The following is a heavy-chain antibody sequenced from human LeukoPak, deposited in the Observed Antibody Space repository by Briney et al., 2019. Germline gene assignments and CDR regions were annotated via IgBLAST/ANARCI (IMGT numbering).Heavy chain of an antibody. CDR2: ISYDGSNK. V-gene: IGHV3-30-3*01. Sequence: GGSLRLSCAASGFTFSSYAMHWVRQAPGKGLEWVAVISYDGSNKYYADSVKGRFTISRDNSKNTLYLQMNSLRAEDTAVYYCARDLTHIVVVPAPGYWGQGTLVTVSS. D-gene: IGHD2-2*01. CDR1: GFTFSSYA. J-gene: IGHJ4*02. CDR3: ARDLTHIVVVPAPGY.